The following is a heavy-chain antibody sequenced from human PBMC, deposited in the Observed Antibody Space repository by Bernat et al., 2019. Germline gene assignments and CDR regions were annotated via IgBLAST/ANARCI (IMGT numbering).Heavy chain of an antibody. V-gene: IGHV3-23*01. CDR1: KFTFSSYA. D-gene: IGHD6-13*01. Sequence: LLESGGGLVQPGGSLRLSCAPSKFTFSSYAMSWVRQAPGKGLEWVSGISGRGESTYYADSVKGRFTISRYNSGNMLYLQMNSLRVDATALYLCVKALGSAAAAGRFANFDFWGQGTLVTVSS. J-gene: IGHJ4*02. CDR3: VKALGSAAAAGRFANFDF. CDR2: ISGRGEST.